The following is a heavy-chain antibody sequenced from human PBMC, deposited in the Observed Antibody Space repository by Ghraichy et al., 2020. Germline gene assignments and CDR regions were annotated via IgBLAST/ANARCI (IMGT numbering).Heavy chain of an antibody. CDR3: ARLQGDYGDWSRLFDP. D-gene: IGHD4-17*01. V-gene: IGHV4-59*08. Sequence: SQTLSLTCTVSGGSISSYYWSWIRQPPGKGLEWIGYIYYSGSTNYNPSLKSRVTISVDTSKNQFSLKLSSVTAADTAVYYCARLQGDYGDWSRLFDPWGQGTLVTVSS. J-gene: IGHJ5*02. CDR2: IYYSGST. CDR1: GGSISSYY.